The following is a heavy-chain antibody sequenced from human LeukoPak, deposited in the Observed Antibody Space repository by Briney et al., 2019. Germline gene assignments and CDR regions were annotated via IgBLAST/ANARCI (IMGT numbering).Heavy chain of an antibody. Sequence: PGGSLRLSCAASGFTFSGSYIHWVRQAPGKGLEWVSAISGSGGSTYYADSVKGRFTISRDNSKNTLYLQMNSLRAEDTAVYYCVKDIQLSTWGLGTMVTVSS. CDR3: VKDIQLST. CDR1: GFTFSGSY. V-gene: IGHV3-23*01. CDR2: ISGSGGST. D-gene: IGHD5-24*01. J-gene: IGHJ3*01.